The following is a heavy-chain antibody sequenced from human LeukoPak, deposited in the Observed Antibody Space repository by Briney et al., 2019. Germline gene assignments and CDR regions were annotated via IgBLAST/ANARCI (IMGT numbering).Heavy chain of an antibody. D-gene: IGHD1-26*01. V-gene: IGHV3-48*01. Sequence: PGGSLRLACAASGFTFSRYTMNWVRRAPGKGLEWISDISSSSTTVHYADSVKGRFTIYRDNAKSSLYLQMNNLRAEDTAVYYCARDPREWGLPYFDCWGLGTLVTVSS. J-gene: IGHJ4*02. CDR2: ISSSSTTV. CDR3: ARDPREWGLPYFDC. CDR1: GFTFSRYT.